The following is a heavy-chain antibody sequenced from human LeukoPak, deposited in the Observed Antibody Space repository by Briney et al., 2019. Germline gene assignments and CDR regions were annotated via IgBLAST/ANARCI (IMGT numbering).Heavy chain of an antibody. J-gene: IGHJ4*02. CDR2: IYYSGST. Sequence: SETLSLTCTVSGGSISSGGYYWSWIRQHPGKGLEWIGYIYYSGSTYYNPSLKSRVTISVDTSKNQFSPKLSSVTAADTAVYYCARGGAPGTLFDYWGQGTLVTVSS. D-gene: IGHD1-1*01. CDR1: GGSISSGGYY. V-gene: IGHV4-31*03. CDR3: ARGGAPGTLFDY.